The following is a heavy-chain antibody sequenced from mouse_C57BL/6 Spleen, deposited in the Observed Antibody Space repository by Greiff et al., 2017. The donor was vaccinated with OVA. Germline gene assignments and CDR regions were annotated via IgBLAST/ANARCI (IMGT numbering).Heavy chain of an antibody. V-gene: IGHV1-82*01. CDR3: ARHGSSYIDY. CDR2: IYPGDGDT. CDR1: GYAFSSSW. D-gene: IGHD1-1*01. J-gene: IGHJ2*01. Sequence: QVQLQQSGPELVKPGASVKISCKASGYAFSSSWMNWVKQRPGKGLEWIGRIYPGDGDTNYNGKFKGKATLTADKSSSTAYIQLSSLTSEDSAVYFCARHGSSYIDYWGQGTTRTVSS.